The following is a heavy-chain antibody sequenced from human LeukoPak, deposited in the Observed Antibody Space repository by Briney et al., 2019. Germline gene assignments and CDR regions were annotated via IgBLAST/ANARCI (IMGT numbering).Heavy chain of an antibody. Sequence: ASVKVSCKASGYTFTSYGISWVRQAPGQGLEWMGWISAYNGNTNYAPKLQGRVTMTTDTSTSTAYMELRSLRSDDTAVYYCARDGDRIAVAAREGDYWGQGTLVTVSS. CDR2: ISAYNGNT. D-gene: IGHD6-19*01. CDR3: ARDGDRIAVAAREGDY. J-gene: IGHJ4*02. V-gene: IGHV1-18*01. CDR1: GYTFTSYG.